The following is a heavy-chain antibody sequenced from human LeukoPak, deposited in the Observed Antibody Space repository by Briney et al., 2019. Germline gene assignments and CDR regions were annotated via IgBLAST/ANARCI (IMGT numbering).Heavy chain of an antibody. Sequence: SETLSLTCTVSGGSISSYYWSWIWQPPGKGLEWIGYIYYSGSTYYNPSLKSRVTISVDTSKNQFSLKLSSVTAADTAVYYCARDLLAGMDVWGQGTTVTVSS. V-gene: IGHV4-59*06. J-gene: IGHJ6*02. CDR1: GGSISSYY. D-gene: IGHD5-24*01. CDR2: IYYSGST. CDR3: ARDLLAGMDV.